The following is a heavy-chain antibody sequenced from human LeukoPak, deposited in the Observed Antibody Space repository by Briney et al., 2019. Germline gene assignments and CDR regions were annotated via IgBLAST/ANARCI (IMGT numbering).Heavy chain of an antibody. CDR3: ARDRIGYSYGYFDY. CDR2: IYYSGST. CDR1: GGSISSGGYY. J-gene: IGHJ4*02. Sequence: SETLSLTCTVSGGSISSGGYYWSWIRQHPGTGLEWIGYIYYSGSTYYNPSLKSRVTISVDTSKNQFSLKLSSVTAADTAVYYCARDRIGYSYGYFDYWGQGTLVTVSS. V-gene: IGHV4-31*03. D-gene: IGHD5-18*01.